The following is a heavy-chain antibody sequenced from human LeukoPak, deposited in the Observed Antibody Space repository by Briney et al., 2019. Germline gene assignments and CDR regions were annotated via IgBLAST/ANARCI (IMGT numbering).Heavy chain of an antibody. CDR2: IYYSVST. V-gene: IGHV4-59*01. D-gene: IGHD5-18*01. CDR1: GGSISSYY. CDR3: ARTTEGGYTYNYFYYYYLDV. Sequence: SETLSLTCTVSGGSISSYYWSWIRQPPGKGREWIGYIYYSVSTNYNPSLKSRISISGDTSKNQFSLKLSSVTAADTAVYYCARTTEGGYTYNYFYYYYLDVWGKGTTVSISS. J-gene: IGHJ6*03.